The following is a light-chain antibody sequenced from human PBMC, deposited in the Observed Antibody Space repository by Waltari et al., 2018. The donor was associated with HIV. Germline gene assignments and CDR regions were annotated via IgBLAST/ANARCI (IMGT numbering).Light chain of an antibody. J-gene: IGLJ1*01. CDR2: GDN. Sequence: QSVLTQPPSASGTPGQRVTISCSGTTSNVGSNFVSWYQQLPGTAPKLLIDGDNRRPSGVPDRFSGSKSGASASLAISGLRSEDEGDYYCATWDGSLGGAYVFGTGTKVTVL. V-gene: IGLV1-47*02. CDR3: ATWDGSLGGAYV. CDR1: TSNVGSNF.